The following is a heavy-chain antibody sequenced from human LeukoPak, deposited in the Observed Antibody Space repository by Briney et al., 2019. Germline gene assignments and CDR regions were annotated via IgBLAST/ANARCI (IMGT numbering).Heavy chain of an antibody. D-gene: IGHD5-18*01. V-gene: IGHV1-69*05. CDR3: ASSRGYSYGYFSW. J-gene: IGHJ4*02. CDR1: GGTFSSCA. CDR2: IIPICGTA. Sequence: GSSVKVSCKASGGTFSSCAISWVRQAPGQGLEWMGGIIPICGTANYAQKFQGRVTITTDESTSTAYMELSSLRSEDTAVYYCASSRGYSYGYFSWWGQGTLVTVSS.